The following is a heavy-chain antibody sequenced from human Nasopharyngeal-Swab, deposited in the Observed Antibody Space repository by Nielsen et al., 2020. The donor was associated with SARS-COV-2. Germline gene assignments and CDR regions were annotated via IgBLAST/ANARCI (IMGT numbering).Heavy chain of an antibody. CDR1: GYSISSGYY. V-gene: IGHV4-38-2*02. CDR2: IYHSGST. J-gene: IGHJ4*02. Sequence: SETLSLTCTVSGYSISSGYYWGWIRQPPGKGLEWIGSIYHSGSTYYNPSLTSRVTISVDTSKNQFSLKLSSVTAADTAVYYCARELGYFDYWGQGTLVTVSS. CDR3: ARELGYFDY.